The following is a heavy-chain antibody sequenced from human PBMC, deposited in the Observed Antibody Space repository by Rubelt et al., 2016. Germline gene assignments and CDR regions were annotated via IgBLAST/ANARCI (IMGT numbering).Heavy chain of an antibody. CDR3: ATIPRDNYYYPMDV. J-gene: IGHJ6*02. D-gene: IGHD2-21*01. CDR2: ISAYNGNT. CDR1: GYTFTSYG. V-gene: IGHV1-18*01. Sequence: QVQLVQSGAEVKKPGASVKVSCKASGYTFTSYGITWVRQAPGQGLEWMGWISAYNGNTNYAQKFQGRVTMPTDTSTSTAYMEPRGRRSDDTAVYFCATIPRDNYYYPMDVWGQGTTVTVSS.